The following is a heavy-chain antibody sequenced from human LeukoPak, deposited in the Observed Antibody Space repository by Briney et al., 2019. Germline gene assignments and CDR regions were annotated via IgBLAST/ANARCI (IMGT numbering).Heavy chain of an antibody. Sequence: GGSLTLFCAASGFTFSNYWMSWVRQAPGRGLEWVANINQNQSEKFYVDSVKGRFTISRDNAKNSLYLQMNSLRGEDTAVYYCARDESGPGHLGQGTLVTVSS. CDR1: GFTFSNYW. D-gene: IGHD1-26*01. J-gene: IGHJ4*02. CDR2: INQNQSEK. V-gene: IGHV3-7*01. CDR3: ARDESGPGH.